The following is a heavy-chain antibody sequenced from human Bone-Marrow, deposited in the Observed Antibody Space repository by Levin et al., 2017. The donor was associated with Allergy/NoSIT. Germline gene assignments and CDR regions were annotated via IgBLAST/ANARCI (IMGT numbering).Heavy chain of an antibody. D-gene: IGHD6-19*01. CDR2: VIPVFLSP. CDR3: ARGQGTWGTAWFY. J-gene: IGHJ4*02. V-gene: IGHV1-69*13. Sequence: GASVKVSCKTSRGSFSNYAFSWVRQAPGQGLEWMGGVIPVFLSPKYAQKFQGRVTMTADESTTTVYMELSSLTSDDTAVYYCARGQGTWGTAWFYWGQGTLITVSS. CDR1: RGSFSNYA.